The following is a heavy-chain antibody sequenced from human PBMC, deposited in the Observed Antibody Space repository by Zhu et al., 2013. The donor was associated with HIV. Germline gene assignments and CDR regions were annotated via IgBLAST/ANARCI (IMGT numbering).Heavy chain of an antibody. V-gene: IGHV1-69*01. CDR1: GGTFKRYA. CDR2: IIPVFGTS. CDR3: ARDSPSYCSNSSCSGSRFDP. Sequence: QAQLVQSGAEVKKPGSSVKVSCKASGGTFKRYAITWVRQAPGQGLEWMGGIIPVFGTSSSPQKFQGRVTFTADESTSTAYMELSSLRSEDTAVYYCARDSPSYCSNSSCSGSRFDPWGQGTPVTVSS. J-gene: IGHJ5*02. D-gene: IGHD2-2*01.